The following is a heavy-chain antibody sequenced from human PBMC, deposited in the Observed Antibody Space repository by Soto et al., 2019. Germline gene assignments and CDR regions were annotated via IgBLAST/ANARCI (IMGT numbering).Heavy chain of an antibody. CDR1: GGFVSSGSYY. CDR2: MSHSGGT. CDR3: ARVGRGTATTVVDAFDI. V-gene: IGHV4-34*01. J-gene: IGHJ3*02. Sequence: QVQLQQRGAGLLKPSETLSLTCAVYGGFVSSGSYYWSWIRQPPGKGLEWIGEMSHSGGTHFNPSLKSRVTISVDTTKNQVSLKMSSVTAADTALYYCARVGRGTATTVVDAFDIWGPGTMVTASS. D-gene: IGHD1-1*01.